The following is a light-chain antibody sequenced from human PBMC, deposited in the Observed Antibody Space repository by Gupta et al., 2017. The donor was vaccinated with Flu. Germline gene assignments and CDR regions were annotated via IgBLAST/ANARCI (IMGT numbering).Light chain of an antibody. CDR1: QSVSSSY. V-gene: IGKV3-20*01. CDR2: GAS. CDR3: QQYGSSST. Sequence: EIVLTQSPGTLSLSPGERATLSCRASQSVSSSYLAWYQQKPGQAPRLIIYGASSRATGIPDRFSGSGEGKDFTLTSSRLEQEDCEVYYCQQYGSSSTFGQGTKVEIK. J-gene: IGKJ1*01.